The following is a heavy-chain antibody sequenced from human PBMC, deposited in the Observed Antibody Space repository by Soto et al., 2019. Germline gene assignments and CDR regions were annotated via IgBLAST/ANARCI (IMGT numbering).Heavy chain of an antibody. D-gene: IGHD1-20*01. Sequence: QVQLVESGGGVVQPGRSLRLSCAASGFTFSTYGMHWVRQAPGKGLEWVAAISYDGSNKYYADSVKGRFTISRDNSKNTLYLQMNSLRAEDTAVYYCAKVGVTGMTLYFDYWGQGTLVTVSS. V-gene: IGHV3-30*18. CDR3: AKVGVTGMTLYFDY. CDR2: ISYDGSNK. J-gene: IGHJ4*02. CDR1: GFTFSTYG.